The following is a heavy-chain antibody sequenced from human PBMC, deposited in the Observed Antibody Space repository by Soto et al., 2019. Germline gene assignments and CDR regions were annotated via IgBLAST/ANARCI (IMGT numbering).Heavy chain of an antibody. CDR3: AREGDYGGNSAGAFDI. J-gene: IGHJ3*02. CDR1: GGTFSSYA. CDR2: IIPIFGTA. V-gene: IGHV1-69*13. Sequence: SVKVSCKASGGTFSSYAISWVRQAPGHGLEWMGGIIPIFGTANYAQKFQGRVTITADESTSTAYMELSSLRSEDTAVYYCAREGDYGGNSAGAFDIWGQGTMVTVSS. D-gene: IGHD4-17*01.